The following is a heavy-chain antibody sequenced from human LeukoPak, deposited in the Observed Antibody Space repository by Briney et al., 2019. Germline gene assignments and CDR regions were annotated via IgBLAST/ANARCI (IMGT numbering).Heavy chain of an antibody. V-gene: IGHV4-39*07. Sequence: SETLSLTCTVSGGSISSSSYYWGWIRQPPGKGLEWIGSIYYSGSTYYNPSLKSRVAISVDTSKNQFSLKLSSVTAADTAVYYCARGAEWTRAIYYFDYWGQGTLVTVSS. J-gene: IGHJ4*02. CDR1: GGSISSSSYY. CDR2: IYYSGST. CDR3: ARGAEWTRAIYYFDY. D-gene: IGHD1-14*01.